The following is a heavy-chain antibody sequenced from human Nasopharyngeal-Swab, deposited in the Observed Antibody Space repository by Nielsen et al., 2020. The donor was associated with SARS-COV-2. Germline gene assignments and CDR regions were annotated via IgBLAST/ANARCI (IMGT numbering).Heavy chain of an antibody. V-gene: IGHV3-30-3*01. CDR2: ISYDGSNK. Sequence: LSLTCAASGFTFRSYALHWVRQAPGKGVEWVAGISYDGSNKYYADSVKGRFTISRDNSKNTLYLQMDSLSAEDTAVYYCARDLSPYCSSTSCYTRGIDYWGQGTLVTVSS. CDR1: GFTFRSYA. D-gene: IGHD2-2*02. CDR3: ARDLSPYCSSTSCYTRGIDY. J-gene: IGHJ4*02.